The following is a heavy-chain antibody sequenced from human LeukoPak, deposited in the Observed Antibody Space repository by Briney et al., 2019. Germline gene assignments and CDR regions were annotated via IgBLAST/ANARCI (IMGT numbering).Heavy chain of an antibody. V-gene: IGHV3-7*01. CDR1: GLTFSGYW. CDR2: INQGASEK. D-gene: IGHD3-3*01. Sequence: GGSLRLSCAASGLTFSGYWMSWVRQAPGKGLEWVANINQGASEKYYVDSVRGRFTISRDNAKKSVTLQMNSLRVDDTAVYYCASDGGPFDHWGQGALVTVSS. J-gene: IGHJ4*02. CDR3: ASDGGPFDH.